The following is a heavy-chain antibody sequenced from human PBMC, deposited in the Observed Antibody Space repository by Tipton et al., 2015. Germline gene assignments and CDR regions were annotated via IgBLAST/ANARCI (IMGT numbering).Heavy chain of an antibody. CDR3: AREIVGATDAFDI. CDR1: GYTFTGYY. CDR2: INPNSGGT. J-gene: IGHJ3*02. Sequence: QSGPEVKKPGASVKVSCKASGYTFTGYYMHWVRQAPGQGLEWMGWINPNSGGTNYAQKFQGWVTMTRDTSISTAYMELSRLRSDDTAVYYCAREIVGATDAFDIWGQGTMATVSS. V-gene: IGHV1-2*04. D-gene: IGHD1-26*01.